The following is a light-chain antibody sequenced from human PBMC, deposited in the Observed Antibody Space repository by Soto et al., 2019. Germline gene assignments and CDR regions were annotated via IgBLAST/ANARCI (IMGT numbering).Light chain of an antibody. CDR3: QQHTNWPLT. CDR1: QSVGNN. CDR2: EAS. Sequence: EIVLTQSPATLSLSPGERATLSCRASQSVGNNLAWYQQKPGQAPGLLIYEASTRATGIPARFSGSGSGTDFTLTISSRAPEDFAVSYSQQHTNWPLTFGGGTKVEIK. V-gene: IGKV3-11*01. J-gene: IGKJ4*01.